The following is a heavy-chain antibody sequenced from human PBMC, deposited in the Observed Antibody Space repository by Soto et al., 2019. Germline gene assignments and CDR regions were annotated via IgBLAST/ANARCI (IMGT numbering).Heavy chain of an antibody. CDR2: IYTGGST. CDR1: GGSVTSYH. J-gene: IGHJ4*03. CDR3: ARASVGPPGGGSWTMPFDF. Sequence: SWTLSLTCFVSGGSVTSYHWSWIRQFPGKGMEWSGRIYTGGSTNYNPSLKSRVTLSVDTSKNQFSLRLTSVTAADTAVYYCARASVGPPGGGSWTMPFDFWGHGTLVTVSS. D-gene: IGHD2-15*01. V-gene: IGHV4-4*07.